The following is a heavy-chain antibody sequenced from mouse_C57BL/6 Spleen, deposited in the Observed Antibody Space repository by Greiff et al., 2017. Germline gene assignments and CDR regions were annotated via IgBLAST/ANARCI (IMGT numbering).Heavy chain of an antibody. J-gene: IGHJ2*01. Sequence: VQLQQSGTVLARPGASVKMSCKTSGYTFTSYWMHWVKQRPGQGLEWIVAIYPGNSDTSYNQKFKGKAKLTSVTSASTAYMELSSLTNEDSAVYYCYYFGSSYYFDYWGQGTTLTVSS. CDR3: YYFGSSYYFDY. D-gene: IGHD1-1*01. CDR2: IYPGNSDT. V-gene: IGHV1-5*01. CDR1: GYTFTSYW.